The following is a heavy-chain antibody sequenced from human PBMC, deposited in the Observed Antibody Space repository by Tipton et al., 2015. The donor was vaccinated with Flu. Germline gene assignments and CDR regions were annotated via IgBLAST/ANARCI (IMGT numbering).Heavy chain of an antibody. CDR2: IHRYGTT. CDR3: ARRDFSNYVSDPKNWFDP. V-gene: IGHV4-59*08. J-gene: IGHJ5*02. D-gene: IGHD4-11*01. Sequence: TLSLTCTVSGGSIGSFYWNWIRQPPGKGLEWIATIHRYGTTYYNPSLKSRVTISIDTSRNQFSLEMRSVTAADMAVYYCARRDFSNYVSDPKNWFDPWGQGTLVTVSS. CDR1: GGSIGSFY.